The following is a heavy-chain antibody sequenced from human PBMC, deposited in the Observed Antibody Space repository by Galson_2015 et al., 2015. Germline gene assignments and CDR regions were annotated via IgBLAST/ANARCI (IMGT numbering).Heavy chain of an antibody. Sequence: ETLSLACPVAGGSVSSYYWSWIRQPPGEGLGCMGYIYYSGSTNYKPSLKSRVTISVNTSQKQFSLKLSSVTAVDTAGYYCARDLWFGELLGPKDAFDIWGQGTMVTVSS. CDR2: IYYSGST. D-gene: IGHD3-10*01. CDR1: GGSVSSYY. J-gene: IGHJ3*02. CDR3: ARDLWFGELLGPKDAFDI. V-gene: IGHV4-59*02.